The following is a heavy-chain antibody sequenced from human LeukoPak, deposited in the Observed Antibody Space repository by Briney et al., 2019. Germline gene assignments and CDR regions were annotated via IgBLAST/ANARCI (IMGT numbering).Heavy chain of an antibody. CDR2: IKQDGSEK. Sequence: GGSLRLSCSASGFTFSSYWMSWVRQAPGKGLEAVANIKQDGSEKYYVDSMKGRFTISRDNAKNSLYLQMNSLRAEDTAVYYCARSGTAATMQRIDYWGQGTLVTVSS. J-gene: IGHJ4*02. CDR3: ARSGTAATMQRIDY. V-gene: IGHV3-7*01. CDR1: GFTFSSYW. D-gene: IGHD2-15*01.